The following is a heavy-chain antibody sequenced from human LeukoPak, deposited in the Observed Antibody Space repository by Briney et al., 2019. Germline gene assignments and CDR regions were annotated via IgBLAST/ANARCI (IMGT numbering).Heavy chain of an antibody. CDR1: GFTFSSYS. CDR2: ISGTGGST. J-gene: IGHJ5*02. Sequence: AGGSLRLSCAASGFTFSSYSMNWVRQAPGKGLEWVSLISGTGGSTYYADSVKGRFTISRDNSKNSLYLQMNSLRAEDTAVYYCASELVGAPWGQGTLVTVSS. CDR3: ASELVGAP. V-gene: IGHV3-48*01. D-gene: IGHD1-26*01.